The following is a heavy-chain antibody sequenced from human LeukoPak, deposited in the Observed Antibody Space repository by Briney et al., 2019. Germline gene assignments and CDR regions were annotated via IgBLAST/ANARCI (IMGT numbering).Heavy chain of an antibody. J-gene: IGHJ5*02. CDR3: ARGVPYCSSTSCYLNGLNWFDP. CDR1: GYTFTSYG. CDR2: ISAYNGNT. D-gene: IGHD2-2*01. Sequence: GASVKVSRKASGYTFTSYGISWVRQAPGQGLEWMGWISAYNGNTNYAQKLQGRVTMTTDTSTSTAYMELRSLRSDDTAVYYCARGVPYCSSTSCYLNGLNWFDPWGQGTLVTVSS. V-gene: IGHV1-18*01.